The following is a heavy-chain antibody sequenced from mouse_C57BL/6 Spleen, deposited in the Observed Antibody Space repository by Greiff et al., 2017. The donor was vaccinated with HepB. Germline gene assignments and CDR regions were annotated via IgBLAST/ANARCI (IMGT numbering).Heavy chain of an antibody. D-gene: IGHD1-1*01. CDR3: ARSSVGYCAY. CDR1: GYSITSGYY. J-gene: IGHJ3*01. V-gene: IGHV3-6*01. Sequence: EVQLQESGPGLVKPSQSLSLTCSVTGYSITSGYYWNWIRQFPGNKLEWMGYISYDGSNDYNPSLNNRISITRDTSKNQFFLKLNSVTTEDTASYYCARSSVGYCAYWGQGTLVTVSA. CDR2: ISYDGSN.